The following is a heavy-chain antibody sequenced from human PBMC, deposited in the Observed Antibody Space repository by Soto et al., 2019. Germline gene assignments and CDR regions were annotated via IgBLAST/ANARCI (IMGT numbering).Heavy chain of an antibody. CDR3: ARGMIVVVVAATIFDY. J-gene: IGHJ4*02. V-gene: IGHV3-30-3*01. D-gene: IGHD2-15*01. CDR2: ISYDGSNK. CDR1: GFTFSSYA. Sequence: AGGSLRLSCAASGFTFSSYAMHWVRQAPGKGLEWVAVISYDGSNKYYADSVKGRFTISRDNSKNTLYLQMNSLRAEDTAVYYCARGMIVVVVAATIFDYWGQGTLVTVSS.